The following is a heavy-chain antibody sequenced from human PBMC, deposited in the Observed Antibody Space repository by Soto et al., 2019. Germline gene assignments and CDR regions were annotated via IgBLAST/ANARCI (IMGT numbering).Heavy chain of an antibody. CDR2: IYYSGST. D-gene: IGHD3-10*01. CDR1: GGSISSGDYY. Sequence: QVQLQESGPGLVKPSQTLSLTCTVSGGSISSGDYYWSWIRQPPGKGLEWIGYIYYSGSTYYNPSLKRRVTISVDTSKNQFSRKLSSVTAADTAVYYCAGVGGGAYYGSGSYWIDYWGQGTLVTVSS. V-gene: IGHV4-30-4*01. J-gene: IGHJ4*02. CDR3: AGVGGGAYYGSGSYWIDY.